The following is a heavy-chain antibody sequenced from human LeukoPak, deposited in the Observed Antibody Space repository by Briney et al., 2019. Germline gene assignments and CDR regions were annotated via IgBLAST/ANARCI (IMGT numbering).Heavy chain of an antibody. Sequence: PEGSLRLSCVASGFTFSNYAMTWVRQAPGKGLEWVSTIGGSGGTTNYADSVKGRFTISRDSSKSTLYLQMNSLRAEDTAVYFCAKGGPQFFDYWGQGSLVTVSS. CDR3: AKGGPQFFDY. CDR2: IGGSGGTT. V-gene: IGHV3-23*01. D-gene: IGHD5-24*01. CDR1: GFTFSNYA. J-gene: IGHJ4*02.